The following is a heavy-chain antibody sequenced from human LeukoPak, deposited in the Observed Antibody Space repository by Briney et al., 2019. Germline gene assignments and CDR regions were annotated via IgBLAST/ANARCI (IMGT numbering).Heavy chain of an antibody. V-gene: IGHV6-1*01. CDR3: AREGKASIAARPVSGFDP. D-gene: IGHD6-6*01. Sequence: SQTLSLTCAISGDSVSSDSAAWNWIRQSPSKGLEWLGRTYYRSKWYNDYAVSVKSRMTINPDTSKNQFSLQLNSVTPEDTAVYYCAREGKASIAARPVSGFDPWGQGTLVTVSS. CDR1: GDSVSSDSAA. J-gene: IGHJ5*02. CDR2: TYYRSKWYN.